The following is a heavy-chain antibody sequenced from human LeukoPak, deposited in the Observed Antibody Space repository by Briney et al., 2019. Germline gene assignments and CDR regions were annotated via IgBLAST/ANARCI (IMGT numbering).Heavy chain of an antibody. CDR2: ISSSSSYT. Sequence: PGGSLRLSCAASGFTFSDYYMSWIRQAPGQGLGWVSYISSSSSYTNYADSVKGRFTISRDNAKNSLYLQMNSLRAEDTAVYYCARGSGKKLWLSDFDYWGQGTLVTVSS. CDR1: GFTFSDYY. D-gene: IGHD5-18*01. J-gene: IGHJ4*02. CDR3: ARGSGKKLWLSDFDY. V-gene: IGHV3-11*05.